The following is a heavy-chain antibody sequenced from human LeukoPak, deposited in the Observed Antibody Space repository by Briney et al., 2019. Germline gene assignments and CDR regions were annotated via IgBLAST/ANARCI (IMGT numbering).Heavy chain of an antibody. J-gene: IGHJ5*02. CDR3: ARGIRYNYDFCPLDP. Sequence: SQTLSLTCTVSGDSISSDYYWSWFRQHPGKGLEWIAHIYYGGTTYYNPSLESRVSISVDTSKNQFSLSLTSVTAADTAVYYCARGIRYNYDFCPLDPWGQGTLATVSS. V-gene: IGHV4-31*03. D-gene: IGHD3-3*01. CDR2: IYYGGTT. CDR1: GDSISSDYY.